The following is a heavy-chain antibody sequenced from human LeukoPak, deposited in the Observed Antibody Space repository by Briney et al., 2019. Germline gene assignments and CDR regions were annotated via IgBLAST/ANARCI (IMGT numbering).Heavy chain of an antibody. J-gene: IGHJ2*01. CDR1: GFTFSSYG. CDR2: ISSGSSSI. Sequence: GGSLRLSCAASGFTFSSYGMHWVRQAPGKGLEWVSFISSGSSSIYYEDSVKGRFTISRDNAKNSVYLQMNSLRAEDTAVYYCVRSRSARYWYFDLWGRGTLVTVSS. CDR3: VRSRSARYWYFDL. V-gene: IGHV3-48*04.